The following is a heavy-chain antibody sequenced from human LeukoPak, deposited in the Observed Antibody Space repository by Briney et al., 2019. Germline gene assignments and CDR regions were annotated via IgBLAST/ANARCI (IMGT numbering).Heavy chain of an antibody. D-gene: IGHD4-17*01. J-gene: IGHJ5*02. V-gene: IGHV4-34*01. Sequence: KPSETLSLTCAVYGGSFSGYYWSWIRQPPDKGLECTGKINHSGSTNYNPSLKSRVTISIDTSKNQFSLKLSSVTAADTAVYYCARGAYGDYANRQYNWFDPWGQGTLVIVSS. CDR2: INHSGST. CDR3: ARGAYGDYANRQYNWFDP. CDR1: GGSFSGYY.